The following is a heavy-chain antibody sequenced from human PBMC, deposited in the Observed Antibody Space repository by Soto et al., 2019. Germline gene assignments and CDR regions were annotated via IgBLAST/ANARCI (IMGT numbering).Heavy chain of an antibody. CDR1: GGTFSSYA. CDR2: IIPIFGTA. CDR3: ARGNSGWYYGY. D-gene: IGHD6-19*01. J-gene: IGHJ4*02. Sequence: GASVKVSCKASGGTFSSYAISWVRQAPGQGLEWMGGIIPIFGTANYAQNFQGRVTITADESTSTAYMELSSLRSEDTAVYYCARGNSGWYYGYWGQGTLVTVSS. V-gene: IGHV1-69*13.